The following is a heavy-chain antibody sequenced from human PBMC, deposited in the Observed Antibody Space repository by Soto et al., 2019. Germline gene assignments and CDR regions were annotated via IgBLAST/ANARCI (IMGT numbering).Heavy chain of an antibody. J-gene: IGHJ5*02. CDR1: GYTFTSYG. CDR3: ARDYCSRPDCYAVRWLDP. Sequence: QLQLLQSGAEVKKPGASVRVSCKASGYTFTSYGINWVRQAPGQGLEWMGWISAYDVETSNAQKLQGRVTLTTDTSTATAYMELRSLTSDDTAVYYCARDYCSRPDCYAVRWLDPWGQGTLVTVSS. V-gene: IGHV1-18*04. CDR2: ISAYDVET. D-gene: IGHD2-21*01.